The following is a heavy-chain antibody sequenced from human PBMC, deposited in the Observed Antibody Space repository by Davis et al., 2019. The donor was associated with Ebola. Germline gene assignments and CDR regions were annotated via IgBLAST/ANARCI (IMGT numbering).Heavy chain of an antibody. V-gene: IGHV3-23*01. Sequence: GESLKISCAASGFTFSSYAMSWVRQAPGKGLEWVSGITGSGGSAYYADSVKGRFTISRDNAKNTLYLQMNSLRAEDTAVYYCAREGYCSGGSCYYFDYWGQGTLVTVSS. CDR3: AREGYCSGGSCYYFDY. J-gene: IGHJ4*02. CDR1: GFTFSSYA. D-gene: IGHD2-15*01. CDR2: ITGSGGSA.